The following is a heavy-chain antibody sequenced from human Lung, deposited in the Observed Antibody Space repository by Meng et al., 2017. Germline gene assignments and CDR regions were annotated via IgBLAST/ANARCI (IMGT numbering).Heavy chain of an antibody. D-gene: IGHD2-2*02. J-gene: IGHJ2*01. Sequence: QVQLWQCGAKVMKPGASVKLSCKPSGYNFPDYYIHWGRRAPGQGLEWMGRINPKSGDTHYAQKFQARVTMTGDTSISTAYMELSGLRSEDTAVYYCATYRQIPYWYFDLWGRGTLVTVSS. CDR2: INPKSGDT. CDR3: ATYRQIPYWYFDL. V-gene: IGHV1-2*06. CDR1: GYNFPDYY.